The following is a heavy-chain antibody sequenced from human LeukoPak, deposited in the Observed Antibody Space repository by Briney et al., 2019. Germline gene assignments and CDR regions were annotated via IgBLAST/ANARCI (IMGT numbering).Heavy chain of an antibody. CDR3: ARSPWYSSSSYYFDY. CDR1: GGSFSGYY. CDR2: INHSGST. J-gene: IGHJ4*02. Sequence: MASETLSLTCAVYGGSFSGYYWNWIRQPPGKGLEWIGEINHSGSTNYDPSLKSRVTISVDTSKNQFSLKLSSVTAADTAVYYCARSPWYSSSSYYFDYWGQGTLVTVSS. D-gene: IGHD6-6*01. V-gene: IGHV4-34*01.